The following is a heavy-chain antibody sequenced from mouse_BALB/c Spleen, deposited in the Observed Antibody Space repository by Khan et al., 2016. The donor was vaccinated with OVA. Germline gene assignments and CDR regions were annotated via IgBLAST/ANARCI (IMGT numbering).Heavy chain of an antibody. Sequence: EVELVESGGGLVKPRGSLKLSCAASGFTFSSYAVSWVRQTPEKRLEWVATINSDGAYTYYPDSVKGRFTISRDNAMNTLYLQMSSLRSEDTAMYYCARHNFGPFAYWGQGTLVTVSA. V-gene: IGHV5-9-3*01. J-gene: IGHJ3*01. CDR1: GFTFSSYA. CDR2: INSDGAYT. CDR3: ARHNFGPFAY. D-gene: IGHD1-3*01.